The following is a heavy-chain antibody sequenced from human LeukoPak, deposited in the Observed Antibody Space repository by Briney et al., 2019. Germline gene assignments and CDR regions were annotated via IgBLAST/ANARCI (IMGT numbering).Heavy chain of an antibody. V-gene: IGHV4-38-2*02. CDR1: GFTFSAYT. Sequence: GSLRLSCAASGFTFSAYTMTWVRQPPGKGLEWIGSIYYSGSTYYNPSLKSRVTISVDTSKNQFSLKLSSVTAADTAVYYCARDVAVNAFDIWGQGTMVTVSS. J-gene: IGHJ3*02. CDR3: ARDVAVNAFDI. CDR2: IYYSGST.